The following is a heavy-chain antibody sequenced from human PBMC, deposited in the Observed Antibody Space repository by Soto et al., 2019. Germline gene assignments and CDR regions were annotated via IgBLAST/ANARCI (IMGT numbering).Heavy chain of an antibody. CDR3: ARVGSSWEDYYYYGMDV. V-gene: IGHV3-9*01. D-gene: IGHD6-13*01. CDR1: GFTFDDYA. Sequence: GGSLRLSCAASGFTFDDYAMNWVRQAPGKGLEWVSGINWNSGTMVYADSVKGRFTISRDNAKNTLYLQMNSLRPEDTAVYYCARVGSSWEDYYYYGMDVWGQGTTVTVSS. CDR2: INWNSGTM. J-gene: IGHJ6*02.